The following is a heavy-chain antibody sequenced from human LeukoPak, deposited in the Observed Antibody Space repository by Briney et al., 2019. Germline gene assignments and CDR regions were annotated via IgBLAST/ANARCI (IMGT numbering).Heavy chain of an antibody. D-gene: IGHD1-1*01. J-gene: IGHJ4*01. CDR3: ARPGERSRRDWNLDQ. CDR2: VYPRDSDT. Sequence: GESLKISCKASGYSFSNYWIGWVRQVPGKGLEWMGIVYPRDSDTRYSPSFQGQVTISADKSISTAYLQWSILKASDTAVYYCARPGERSRRDWNLDQWCHGTLVTVSS. V-gene: IGHV5-51*01. CDR1: GYSFSNYW.